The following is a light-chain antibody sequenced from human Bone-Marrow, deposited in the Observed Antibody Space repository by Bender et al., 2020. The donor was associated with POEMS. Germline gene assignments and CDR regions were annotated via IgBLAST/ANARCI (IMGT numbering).Light chain of an antibody. CDR3: GAYTGTTVV. J-gene: IGLJ2*01. CDR2: DVS. Sequence: QSALTQPASVSGSPGQSITISCTGTSSDIGGYNYVSWYQQHPGKAPKLVIYDVSHWPSGVSHRFLGSKSGNTASLTIPGLQADDEADYYCGAYTGTTVVFGGGTKLTVL. CDR1: SSDIGGYNY. V-gene: IGLV2-14*03.